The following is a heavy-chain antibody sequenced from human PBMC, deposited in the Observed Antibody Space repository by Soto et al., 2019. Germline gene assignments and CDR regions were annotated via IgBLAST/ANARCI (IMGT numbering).Heavy chain of an antibody. V-gene: IGHV2-5*02. J-gene: IGHJ3*02. CDR3: AHRLTWDAFDI. Sequence: GLDLEWLALIYWDDEKIYSPSLKTRLTITKDTSKNQVLLTMTNMDPVDTATYYCAHRLTWDAFDIWGQGTMVTVFS. D-gene: IGHD1-26*01. CDR2: IYWDDEK.